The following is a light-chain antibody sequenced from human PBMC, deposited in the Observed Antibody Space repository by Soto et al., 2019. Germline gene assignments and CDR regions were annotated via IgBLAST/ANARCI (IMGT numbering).Light chain of an antibody. J-gene: IGKJ1*01. Sequence: DIQMTQSPSTLSASVGDRVTITCRANQSIDKWLAWYQQKPGKAPKLLIYKASILQSGVPSRFSGSGSGTEFTLTISSLQPDDVGSYFCQQYNRFSWTFGQGTKVEIK. CDR1: QSIDKW. CDR3: QQYNRFSWT. CDR2: KAS. V-gene: IGKV1-5*03.